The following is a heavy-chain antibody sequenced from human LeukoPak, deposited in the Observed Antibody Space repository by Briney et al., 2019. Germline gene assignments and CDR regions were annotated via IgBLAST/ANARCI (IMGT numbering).Heavy chain of an antibody. Sequence: GGSLGLSCAASGFTFSTFELNWVRQAPGKGLEWVSYISSSGTTVYYADSMKGRFTISRDNARSALYLQMNSLRAEDTAVYYCAGGFGSYSPDYWGQGTLVTVSS. V-gene: IGHV3-48*03. CDR3: AGGFGSYSPDY. CDR2: ISSSGTTV. CDR1: GFTFSTFE. J-gene: IGHJ4*02. D-gene: IGHD3-10*01.